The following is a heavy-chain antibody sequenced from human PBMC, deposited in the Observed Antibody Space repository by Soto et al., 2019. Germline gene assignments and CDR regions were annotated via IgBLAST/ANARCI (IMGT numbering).Heavy chain of an antibody. CDR3: AKGWGDY. CDR1: GFTFSNFA. D-gene: IGHD7-27*01. Sequence: EVPLLESGGGMVQPGGSLRLSCVASGFTFSNFAMSWVRQAPGKGLEWVSGFSGSNTYYADSVKGRFTISRDNSKNALFLQMNSLRAEDTAIYYCAKGWGDYWGQETLVTVSS. V-gene: IGHV3-23*01. CDR2: FSGSNT. J-gene: IGHJ4*02.